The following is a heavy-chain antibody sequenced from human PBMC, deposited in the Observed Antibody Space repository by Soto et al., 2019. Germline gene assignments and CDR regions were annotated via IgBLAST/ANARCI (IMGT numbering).Heavy chain of an antibody. CDR3: AKAPDVDIVAPFDY. Sequence: GGSLRLSCAASGFTFSSYGMHWVRQAPGKGLEWVAVISYDGSNKYYADSVKGRFTISRDNSKNTLYLQMNSLRAEDTAVYYCAKAPDVDIVAPFDYWGQGTLVTVSS. J-gene: IGHJ4*02. CDR2: ISYDGSNK. D-gene: IGHD5-12*01. CDR1: GFTFSSYG. V-gene: IGHV3-30*18.